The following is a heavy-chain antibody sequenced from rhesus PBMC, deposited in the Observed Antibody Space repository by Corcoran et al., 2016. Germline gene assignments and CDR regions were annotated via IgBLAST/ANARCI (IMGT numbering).Heavy chain of an antibody. V-gene: IGHV4-169*01. J-gene: IGHJ3*01. CDR2: IYGSGSST. CDR3: ARNTVTTGAFDF. D-gene: IGHD4-23*01. Sequence: QLQLQESGPGLVKPAETLSVTSAVSGGSISSSYWGGSRKAPGKGLEWIGYIYGSGSSTNYNPSLKSRVTLSVDTSKNQLSLKLSSVTTADTAVYYCARNTVTTGAFDFWGQGLRVTVSS. CDR1: GGSISSSY.